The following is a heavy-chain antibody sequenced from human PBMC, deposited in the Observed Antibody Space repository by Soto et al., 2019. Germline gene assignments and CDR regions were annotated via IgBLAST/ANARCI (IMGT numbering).Heavy chain of an antibody. V-gene: IGHV1-69*01. J-gene: IGHJ6*02. Sequence: QVQLVQSGAEVKKPGSSVKVSCKASGGTFSSYAISWVRQAPGQGLEWMGGIIPIFGTANYAQKVQGRVKITADESKGTASMELSSLRSEDTAVYYCASDTAEWLDQVGYYYYGMDVWGQGTTVTVSS. CDR3: ASDTAEWLDQVGYYYYGMDV. CDR1: GGTFSSYA. CDR2: IIPIFGTA. D-gene: IGHD6-19*01.